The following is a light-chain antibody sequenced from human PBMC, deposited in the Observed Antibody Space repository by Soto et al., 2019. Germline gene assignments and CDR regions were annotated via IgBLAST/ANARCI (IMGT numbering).Light chain of an antibody. J-gene: IGLJ3*02. CDR3: SSYTSSILV. CDR2: EVS. V-gene: IGLV2-14*01. Sequence: QPALTQPASVSGSPGQSITISCTGTSSDVGGYNYVSWYQQYPGKAPKLMIYEVSNRPSGVSIRFSGSKSGNTASLTISGLQAEDEADYYCSSYTSSILVFGGGTKVTV. CDR1: SSDVGGYNY.